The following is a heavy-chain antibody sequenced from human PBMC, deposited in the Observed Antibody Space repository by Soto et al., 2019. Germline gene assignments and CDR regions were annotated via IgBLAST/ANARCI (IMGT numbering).Heavy chain of an antibody. D-gene: IGHD6-13*01. CDR1: GFTFSSYS. Sequence: PGGSLRLSCAASGFTFSSYSMNWVRQAPGKGLEWVSFISSSNSYIYYADSVKGRFTISRDNAKNSLYLQMNSLRVEDTAVYYCARDKLAYSSNWYNWFDPWGQGTLVTVSS. J-gene: IGHJ5*02. CDR3: ARDKLAYSSNWYNWFDP. V-gene: IGHV3-21*01. CDR2: ISSSNSYI.